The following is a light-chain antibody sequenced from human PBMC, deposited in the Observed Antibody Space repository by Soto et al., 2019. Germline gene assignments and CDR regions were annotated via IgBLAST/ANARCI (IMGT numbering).Light chain of an antibody. Sequence: EIVLTQSPGTLSLSPGERATLSCRASQSVSSSYLAWYQQKPGQAPRLLIYGASSRATGIPDRFSGSGSGTDFTLTISRLEPEDFAVYYCQQYGSSPMYTFGQGNKLAIK. CDR1: QSVSSSY. CDR3: QQYGSSPMYT. V-gene: IGKV3-20*01. J-gene: IGKJ2*01. CDR2: GAS.